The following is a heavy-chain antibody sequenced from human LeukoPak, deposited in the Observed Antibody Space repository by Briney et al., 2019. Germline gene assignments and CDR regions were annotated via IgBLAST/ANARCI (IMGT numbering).Heavy chain of an antibody. Sequence: GGSLRLSCAASGFTFSDYYMSWIRQAPGKGLEWLAYISNSGDTRKYADSVTGRFTTSRDNAKNSVFLQMNSLRAEDSGVYYCARDVRGRTPLKLGMKWFDPWGQGTRVTVSS. D-gene: IGHD7-27*01. V-gene: IGHV3-11*01. CDR3: ARDVRGRTPLKLGMKWFDP. CDR2: ISNSGDTR. CDR1: GFTFSDYY. J-gene: IGHJ5*02.